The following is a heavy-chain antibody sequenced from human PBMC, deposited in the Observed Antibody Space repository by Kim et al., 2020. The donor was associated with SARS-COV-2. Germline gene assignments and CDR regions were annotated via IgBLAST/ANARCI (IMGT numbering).Heavy chain of an antibody. V-gene: IGHV4-34*01. CDR1: GGSFSGYY. J-gene: IGHJ2*01. CDR3: ARLSGDTAARSLWYFDL. CDR2: INHSGST. D-gene: IGHD5-18*01. Sequence: SETLSLTCAVYGGSFSGYYWSWIRQPPGKGLEWIGEINHSGSTNYNPSLKSRVTISVDTSKNQFSLKLSSVTAADTAVYYCARLSGDTAARSLWYFDLWGRGTLVTVSS.